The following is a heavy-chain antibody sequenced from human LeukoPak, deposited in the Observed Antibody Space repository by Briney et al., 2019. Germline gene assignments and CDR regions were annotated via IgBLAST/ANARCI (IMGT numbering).Heavy chain of an antibody. Sequence: PGGSLRLSCAASGFTFSSYWMNWVRQAPGKGLEWVSVIYSGGSTYYADSVKGRFTISRDNSKNTLYLQMNSLRAEDTAVYYCARDQRYYDLWSGYYTGFDYWGQGTLVTVSS. D-gene: IGHD3-3*01. CDR3: ARDQRYYDLWSGYYTGFDY. CDR2: IYSGGST. CDR1: GFTFSSYW. V-gene: IGHV3-66*01. J-gene: IGHJ4*02.